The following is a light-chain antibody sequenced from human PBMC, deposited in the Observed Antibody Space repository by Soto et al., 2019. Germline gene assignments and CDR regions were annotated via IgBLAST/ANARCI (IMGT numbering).Light chain of an antibody. V-gene: IGKV3D-20*02. Sequence: EIVLTQSPGTLSLSPGGRATLSCRASQSIHNNYLAWYQQKPGQAPRLLIYAASGRATGLPDRFSGSGSGTDFTLTISRLEPEDFAVYYCQQRSNWPLTFGQGTRLEIK. CDR1: QSIHNNY. J-gene: IGKJ5*01. CDR3: QQRSNWPLT. CDR2: AAS.